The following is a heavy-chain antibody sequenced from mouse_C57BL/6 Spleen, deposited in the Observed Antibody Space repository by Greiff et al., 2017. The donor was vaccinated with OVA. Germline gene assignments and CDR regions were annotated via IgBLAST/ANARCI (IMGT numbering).Heavy chain of an antibody. V-gene: IGHV1-42*01. J-gene: IGHJ2*01. CDR3: ARDYYYGSSYEGYYFDY. D-gene: IGHD1-1*01. Sequence: DVQLQESGPELVKPGASVKISCKASGYSFTGYYMNWVKQSPEKSLEWIGEINPSTGGTTYNQKFKAKATLTVDKSSSTAYMQLKSLTSEDSAVYYCARDYYYGSSYEGYYFDYWGQGTTLTVSS. CDR1: GYSFTGYY. CDR2: INPSTGGT.